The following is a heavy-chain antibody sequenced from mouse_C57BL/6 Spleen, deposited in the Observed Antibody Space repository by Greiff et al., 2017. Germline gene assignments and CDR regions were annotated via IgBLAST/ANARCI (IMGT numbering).Heavy chain of an antibody. Sequence: QVQLQQPGAELVMPGASVKLSCKASGYTFTSYWMHWVKQRPGQGLEWIGEIDPSDSYTNYNQKFKGKSTLTVAKSSRTAYMQLSSLTSEDSAVYYCAKKGTAQAMDYWGQGTSVTVSS. J-gene: IGHJ4*01. D-gene: IGHD3-2*02. CDR3: AKKGTAQAMDY. CDR2: IDPSDSYT. CDR1: GYTFTSYW. V-gene: IGHV1-69*01.